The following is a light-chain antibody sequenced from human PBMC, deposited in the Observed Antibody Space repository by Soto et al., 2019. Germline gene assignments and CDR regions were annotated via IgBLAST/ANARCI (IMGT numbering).Light chain of an antibody. V-gene: IGLV2-14*01. J-gene: IGLJ1*01. CDR3: SSYTSSSTRV. CDR2: DVS. Sequence: QSALTQPAAVSGSPGQSITISCTGTSSDVGGYNYVSWYQQHPGKAPKLMIYDVSNRPSGVSNRCSGSKSGNTASLTISGLQAEDEADYYCSSYTSSSTRVLGTGTKLTVL. CDR1: SSDVGGYNY.